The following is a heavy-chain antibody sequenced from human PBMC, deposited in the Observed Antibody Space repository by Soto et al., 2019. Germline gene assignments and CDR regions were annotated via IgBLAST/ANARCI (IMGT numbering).Heavy chain of an antibody. J-gene: IGHJ4*02. D-gene: IGHD3-16*01. CDR1: GFSLDTWGVG. V-gene: IGHV2-5*02. Sequence: QITLKESGPTLVRPTQTLTLTCTVSGFSLDTWGVGVGWIRQSPGKAPEWLALIYWDDDKRYSPSLKNRLTITKDTSKNQVVLTATNMDPVDTVTYYCARAPGSWGSDYFDHWGQGTLVTVSS. CDR2: IYWDDDK. CDR3: ARAPGSWGSDYFDH.